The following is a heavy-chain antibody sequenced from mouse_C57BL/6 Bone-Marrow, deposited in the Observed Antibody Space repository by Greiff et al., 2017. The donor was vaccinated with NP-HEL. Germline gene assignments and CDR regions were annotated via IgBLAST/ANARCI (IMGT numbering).Heavy chain of an antibody. CDR1: GFTFSSYA. V-gene: IGHV5-4*03. CDR2: ISDGGSYT. D-gene: IGHD2-14*01. J-gene: IGHJ4*01. Sequence: EVKLVESGGGLVKPGGSLKLSCAASGFTFSSYAMSWVRQTPEKRLEWVATISDGGSYTYYPDNVKGRFTFSSDNAKNNLYLQMSHLKSEDTAMYYCERVRIGRKAMDYWDRGKSVTVTS. CDR3: ERVRIGRKAMDY.